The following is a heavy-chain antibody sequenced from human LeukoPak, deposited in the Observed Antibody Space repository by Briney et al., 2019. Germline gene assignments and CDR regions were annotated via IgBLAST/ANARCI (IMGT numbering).Heavy chain of an antibody. J-gene: IGHJ4*02. CDR2: IYYGGGT. V-gene: IGHV4-39*01. Sequence: PSETLSLTCTVAGVSFSSSTYYWGWIRQPPGKGLEWIGSIYYGGGTYYNPSLKSRVTMSVDTSKKQFSLKLSSVTAADTAVYYCARHAGGIAAAGTRPFDYWGQGTLVTVSS. CDR1: GVSFSSSTYY. D-gene: IGHD6-13*01. CDR3: ARHAGGIAAAGTRPFDY.